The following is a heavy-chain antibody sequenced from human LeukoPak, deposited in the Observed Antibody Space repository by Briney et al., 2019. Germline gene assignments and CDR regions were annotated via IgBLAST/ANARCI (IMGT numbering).Heavy chain of an antibody. J-gene: IGHJ6*03. Sequence: HPGGSLRLSCAASGFTFSSYWMSWVRQAPGKGLEWVANIKQDGSEKYYVDSVKGRFTISRDNAKNSLYLQMNSLRAEDTAVYYCARVWELPYYYYYYMDVWGKGTTVTVSS. D-gene: IGHD1-26*01. CDR2: IKQDGSEK. CDR1: GFTFSSYW. V-gene: IGHV3-7*01. CDR3: ARVWELPYYYYYYMDV.